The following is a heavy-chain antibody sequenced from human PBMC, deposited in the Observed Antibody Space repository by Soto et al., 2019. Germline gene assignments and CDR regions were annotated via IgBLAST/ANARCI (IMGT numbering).Heavy chain of an antibody. CDR3: ARRSSSSLGSLFDP. CDR2: MFYTGNK. D-gene: IGHD6-6*01. Sequence: PSXAQAHTCTGSGGSIRSSTYYWDWIRQPPGKGLEWIGAMFYTGNKNYNPSLESRVTMSVDTSKNQFSLKLSSVTPTDTAVYYCARRSSSSLGSLFDPWGRGIPVTVSS. V-gene: IGHV4-39*01. J-gene: IGHJ5*02. CDR1: GGSIRSSTYY.